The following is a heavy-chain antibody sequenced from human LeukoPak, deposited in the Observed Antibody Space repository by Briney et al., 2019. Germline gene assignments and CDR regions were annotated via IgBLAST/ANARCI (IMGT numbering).Heavy chain of an antibody. CDR2: ISGSGAST. CDR3: APDLRGSASSLDD. CDR1: GFIFSNYA. J-gene: IGHJ4*02. D-gene: IGHD6-25*01. Sequence: PGGSLRLSCAASGFIFSNYAMSWVRQAPGKGLEWVSLISGSGASTYYPDSVKGRFTISRDNSKNTLSLQMNSLRAEDTAVYYCAPDLRGSASSLDDWGQGTLVTVSS. V-gene: IGHV3-23*01.